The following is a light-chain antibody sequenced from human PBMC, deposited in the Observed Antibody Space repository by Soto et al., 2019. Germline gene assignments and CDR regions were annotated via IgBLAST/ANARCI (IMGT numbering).Light chain of an antibody. CDR1: QSVRTNY. V-gene: IGKV3-20*01. Sequence: IGMTQSPGTLSLSLGDRGSLSSRTRQSVRTNYLAWDQQKPVEAPRLLIYGASSRATGIPDRFSGSGSATDFTLSISRLEPGDLAVYDCQQYRSLWTCGQGTKVEIK. CDR2: GAS. CDR3: QQYRSLWT. J-gene: IGKJ1*01.